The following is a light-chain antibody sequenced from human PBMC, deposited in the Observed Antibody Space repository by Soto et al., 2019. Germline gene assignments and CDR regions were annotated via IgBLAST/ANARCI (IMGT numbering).Light chain of an antibody. CDR1: QSIRSS. Sequence: EIAMTHSPATLSLSPVERATLSCRASQSIRSSLAWYQQRPCQAPTLLIYDACTRATGIPARFSGSGSGTEFTLTISSLEPEDFAVYYCQERSNWPPITFGQATRLEIK. V-gene: IGKV3-11*01. J-gene: IGKJ5*01. CDR3: QERSNWPPIT. CDR2: DAC.